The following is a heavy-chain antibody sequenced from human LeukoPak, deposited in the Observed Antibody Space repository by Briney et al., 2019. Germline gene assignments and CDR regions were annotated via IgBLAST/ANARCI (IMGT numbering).Heavy chain of an antibody. CDR1: GGTFSSYA. Sequence: GSSVEVSCKASGGTFSSYAISWVRQAPGQGLEWMGGIIPIFGTANYAQKFQGRVTITADESTSTAYMELSSLRSEDTAVYYCAPGDSSGYYRNWGQGTLVTVSS. CDR3: APGDSSGYYRN. CDR2: IIPIFGTA. D-gene: IGHD3-22*01. V-gene: IGHV1-69*01. J-gene: IGHJ4*02.